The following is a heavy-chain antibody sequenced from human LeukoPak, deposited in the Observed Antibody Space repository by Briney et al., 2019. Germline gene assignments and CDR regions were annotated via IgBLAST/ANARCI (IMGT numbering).Heavy chain of an antibody. V-gene: IGHV4-34*01. CDR2: ISHTEGT. CDR3: ARIRCGHSGSVCYNH. D-gene: IGHD3-9*01. CDR1: VESINDYY. Sequence: PSETLSLTCGVFVESINDYYWSWIRQSPGKGLEWIGEISHTEGTRYNPSLESRVTMSVGTSENQLSLKLIFVTAADTAVYYCARIRCGHSGSVCYNHWGLGTLVTVSS. J-gene: IGHJ4*02.